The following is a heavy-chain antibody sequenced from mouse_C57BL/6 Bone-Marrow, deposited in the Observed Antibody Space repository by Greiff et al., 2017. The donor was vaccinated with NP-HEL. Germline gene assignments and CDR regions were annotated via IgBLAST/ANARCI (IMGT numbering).Heavy chain of an antibody. V-gene: IGHV3-8*01. CDR1: GYSITSDY. D-gene: IGHD2-2*01. Sequence: EVQLVESGPGLAKPSQTLSLTCSVTGYSITSDYWNWIRKFPGNKLEYMGYISYSGSTYYNPSPKSRISIIRDTSKNQYYLQLNTVTNEDTTTYYCAGSPVWLRRSYYAMDYWGQGTSVTVSS. CDR2: ISYSGST. J-gene: IGHJ4*01. CDR3: AGSPVWLRRSYYAMDY.